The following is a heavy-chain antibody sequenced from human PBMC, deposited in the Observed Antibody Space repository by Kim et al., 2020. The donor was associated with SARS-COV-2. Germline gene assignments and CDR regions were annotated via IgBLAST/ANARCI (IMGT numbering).Heavy chain of an antibody. J-gene: IGHJ3*02. D-gene: IGHD2-15*01. CDR3: TGHMSCGDDCVI. CDR2: IYCGGST. CDR1: GCSISSSSYY. Sequence: SETLSLTCTVSGCSISSSSYYCGMIRQPPEKGLGWSCSIYCGGSTYYNPPLNSLIIISVNTSKHHFSMKLSSVAAADTAYYYCTGHMSCGDDCVIW. V-gene: IGHV4-39*02.